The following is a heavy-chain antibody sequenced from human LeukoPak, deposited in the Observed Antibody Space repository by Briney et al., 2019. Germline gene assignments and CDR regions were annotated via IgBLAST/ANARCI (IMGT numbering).Heavy chain of an antibody. CDR3: ARDYSGLYYFDY. J-gene: IGHJ4*02. V-gene: IGHV4-59*01. CDR1: GGSISSYY. D-gene: IGHD1-26*01. CDR2: IYYSGST. Sequence: SETLSLTCTVSGGSISSYYWSWIRQPPGKGLEWIGYIYYSGSTNYNPSLKSRVTISVDTSKNQFSLKLSSVTAADTAVYYCARDYSGLYYFDYWGQGTLVTVSS.